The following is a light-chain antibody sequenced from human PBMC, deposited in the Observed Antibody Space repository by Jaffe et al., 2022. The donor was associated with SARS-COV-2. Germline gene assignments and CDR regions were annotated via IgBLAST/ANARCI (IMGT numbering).Light chain of an antibody. J-gene: IGLJ2*01. CDR1: ALPKQY. CDR2: KDS. V-gene: IGLV3-25*03. CDR3: QSADSSGISVV. Sequence: SYELTQPPSVSVSPGQTARITCSGDALPKQYAYWYQQKPGQAPVLVIYKDSERPSGIPERFSGSSSGTTVTLTISGVQAEDEADYYCQSADSSGISVVFGGGTKLTVL.